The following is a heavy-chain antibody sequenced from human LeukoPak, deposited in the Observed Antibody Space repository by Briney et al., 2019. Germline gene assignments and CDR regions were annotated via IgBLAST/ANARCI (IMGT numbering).Heavy chain of an antibody. CDR1: GGSISSSSYY. CDR2: INHSGGT. Sequence: PSVTLSLTCTVSGGSISSSSYYWGWIRQPPGKGLEWIGEINHSGGTNYNPSLKSRVTISVDTSKNQFSLKLSSVTAADTAVYYCARLWFGDEDYWGQGTLVTVSS. D-gene: IGHD3-10*01. CDR3: ARLWFGDEDY. J-gene: IGHJ4*02. V-gene: IGHV4-39*07.